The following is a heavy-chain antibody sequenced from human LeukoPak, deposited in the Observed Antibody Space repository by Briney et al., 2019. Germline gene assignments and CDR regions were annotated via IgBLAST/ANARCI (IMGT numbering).Heavy chain of an antibody. CDR3: ARGQWLVSHWYFDL. Sequence: GGSLRLSCAASGFTLRTYWMHWVRQAPGKGLVWVARINSDGSSTNYADSVKGRFTISRDNAKNTLYLQMNSLRAEDTAVYYCARGQWLVSHWYFDLWGRGTLVTVSS. V-gene: IGHV3-74*01. J-gene: IGHJ2*01. D-gene: IGHD6-19*01. CDR1: GFTLRTYW. CDR2: INSDGSST.